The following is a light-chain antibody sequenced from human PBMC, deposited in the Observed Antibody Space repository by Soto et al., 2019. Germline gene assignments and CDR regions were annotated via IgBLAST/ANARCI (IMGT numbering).Light chain of an antibody. CDR3: MQGKSWPYT. CDR2: KVS. J-gene: IGKJ2*01. V-gene: IGKV2-30*01. CDR1: QSLVYKDGHTF. Sequence: DVVMNQSPLSLTVTLGQPASISCRSSQSLVYKDGHTFLNWFQQRTGQAPRRLNYKVSKRDSGVPDRFSGSRSDTDFTLKISMVEADDVGIYFGMQGKSWPYTFGQATKLEI.